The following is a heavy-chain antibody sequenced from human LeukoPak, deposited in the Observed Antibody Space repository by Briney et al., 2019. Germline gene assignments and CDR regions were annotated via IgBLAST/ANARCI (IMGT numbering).Heavy chain of an antibody. CDR2: IYYSGST. Sequence: SETLSLTCTVSGGSISSSSYYWGWIHQPPGKGLEWIGSIYYSGSTYYNPSLKSRVTISVDTSKNQFSLKLSSVTAADTAVYYCARRGDGYNWVFFDYWGQGTLVTVSS. CDR1: GGSISSSSYY. V-gene: IGHV4-39*07. CDR3: ARRGDGYNWVFFDY. J-gene: IGHJ4*02. D-gene: IGHD5-24*01.